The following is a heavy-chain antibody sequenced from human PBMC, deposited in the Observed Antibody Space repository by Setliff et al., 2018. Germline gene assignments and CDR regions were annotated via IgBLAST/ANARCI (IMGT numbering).Heavy chain of an antibody. J-gene: IGHJ4*02. D-gene: IGHD3-3*01. CDR1: GYSISSGYY. Sequence: PSETLSLTCTVSGYSISSGYYWGWIRQPPGKGLEWIGSIYHSGSTYYNPSLKSRVTISVDTSKNQFSLKLSSVTAADTAVYYCARGFTIFGVVMCYFDYWGQGTLVTVS. V-gene: IGHV4-38-2*02. CDR2: IYHSGST. CDR3: ARGFTIFGVVMCYFDY.